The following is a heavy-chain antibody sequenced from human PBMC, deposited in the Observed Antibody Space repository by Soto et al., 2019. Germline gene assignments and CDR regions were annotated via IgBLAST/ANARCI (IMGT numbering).Heavy chain of an antibody. CDR1: GNMFRNNA. V-gene: IGHV3-23*01. D-gene: IGHD1-1*01. Sequence: EIQLSESGGGLIQPGGSLRLSCVVSGNMFRNNAMVWVRQAPGKGLEWVSTLSHTGRGTYYADSVKGRFTISRDLSTSTLYLQMNSLRAEDTAMYFCTKRQEGSSHYNEDAFDVWGQGTRVVVSS. J-gene: IGHJ3*01. CDR3: TKRQEGSSHYNEDAFDV. CDR2: LSHTGRGT.